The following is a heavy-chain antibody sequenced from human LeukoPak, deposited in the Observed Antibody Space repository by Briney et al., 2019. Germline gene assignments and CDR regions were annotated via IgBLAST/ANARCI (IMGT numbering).Heavy chain of an antibody. V-gene: IGHV3-30-3*01. CDR3: ARDTRLIYDILTGYYDY. CDR2: ISYDGSNK. J-gene: IGHJ4*02. Sequence: GGSLRLSCAASGFTFSSYAMHWVRQAPGKGLEWVAVISYDGSNKYYADSVKGRFTISRDNSKNTLYLQMNSLRAEDTPVYYCARDTRLIYDILTGYYDYWGQGTLVTVSS. D-gene: IGHD3-9*01. CDR1: GFTFSSYA.